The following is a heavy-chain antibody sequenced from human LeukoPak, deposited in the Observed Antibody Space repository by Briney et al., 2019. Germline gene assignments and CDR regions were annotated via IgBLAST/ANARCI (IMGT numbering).Heavy chain of an antibody. J-gene: IGHJ4*02. V-gene: IGHV4-59*08. Sequence: NPSETLSLTCTVSGDSISNSYWSWIRQPPGKGLEWIGYIYYSGSTNYNPSLKSRVTISVDTSNNQFSLKLSSVTAADTAVYYCARREDRGGACSFFDYWGQGTLVTVSS. CDR2: IYYSGST. D-gene: IGHD2-21*02. CDR3: ARREDRGGACSFFDY. CDR1: GDSISNSY.